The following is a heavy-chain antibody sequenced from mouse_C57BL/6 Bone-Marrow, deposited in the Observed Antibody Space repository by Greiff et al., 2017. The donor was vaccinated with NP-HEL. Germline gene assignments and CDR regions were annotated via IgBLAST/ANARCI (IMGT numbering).Heavy chain of an antibody. Sequence: VQLQQSGAELVKPGASVKMSCKASGYTFTTYPIEWMKQSPGKCLEWIGNFHPYNDDTKYNEKFKGKATLTVEKSSSTVYLDLSRLTSDDSAVYYCARRNNFDYAMDYWGQGNAITVTS. V-gene: IGHV1-47*01. J-gene: IGHJ4*01. CDR3: ARRNNFDYAMDY. CDR1: GYTFTTYP. CDR2: FHPYNDDT.